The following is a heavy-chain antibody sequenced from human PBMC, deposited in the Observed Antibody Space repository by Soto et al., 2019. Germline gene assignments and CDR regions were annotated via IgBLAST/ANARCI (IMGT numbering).Heavy chain of an antibody. CDR1: DLTFSTFW. CDR2: LNKEGSEK. J-gene: IGHJ4*02. D-gene: IGHD3-22*01. Sequence: EVQLVESGGGLVQPGGSLSLSGEASDLTFSTFWLAWSGQAPGKGWEGWANLNKEGSEKNYLDSVKGPFTISRDNAKNSLYVQMNSLRVEDTAVYYCARDTYFDDSSAYFDYWGQGTLVTVSS. V-gene: IGHV3-7*01. CDR3: ARDTYFDDSSAYFDY.